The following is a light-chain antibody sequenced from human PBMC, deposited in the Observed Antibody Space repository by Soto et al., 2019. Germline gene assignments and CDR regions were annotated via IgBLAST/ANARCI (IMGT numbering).Light chain of an antibody. CDR3: QQAKTYPRT. V-gene: IGKV1-12*01. CDR2: GAF. Sequence: DIPMTQSPSSVSASVGDRVTITCRTSQGISGDLLWFQQKPGKPPKLLISGAFPLQSGVPSRFSGSGSGTVFTLTISGLQPGDFAIYYCQQAKTYPRTFGPGTRVDI. CDR1: QGISGD. J-gene: IGKJ3*01.